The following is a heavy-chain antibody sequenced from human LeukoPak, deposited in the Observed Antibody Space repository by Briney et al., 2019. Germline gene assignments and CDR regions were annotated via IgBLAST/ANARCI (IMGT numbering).Heavy chain of an antibody. Sequence: PGGSLRLSCAAPGFTFSSYWMHWVRPAPGKGLVWVSRINSDGSSTSYADSVKGRFTISRDNAKNTLYLQMNSLRAEDTAVYYCARYRGSSGWSYDAFDIWGQGTMVTVSS. CDR2: INSDGSST. CDR1: GFTFSSYW. D-gene: IGHD6-19*01. J-gene: IGHJ3*02. CDR3: ARYRGSSGWSYDAFDI. V-gene: IGHV3-74*01.